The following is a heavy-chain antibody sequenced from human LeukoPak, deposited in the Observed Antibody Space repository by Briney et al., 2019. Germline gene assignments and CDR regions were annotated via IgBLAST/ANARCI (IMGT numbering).Heavy chain of an antibody. J-gene: IGHJ4*02. CDR2: IYHSGNT. CDR3: ATIPFSYDSSPYPDY. Sequence: SGTLCLTCTVSGYSISSGYYWAWIRPPPRGGVGWIGNIYHSGNTYYNPSLRSRVFLSVDKSNNQYSLKLTSVTAADTAVYYCATIPFSYDSSPYPDYWGQGALVSVSS. V-gene: IGHV4-38-2*02. D-gene: IGHD3-22*01. CDR1: GYSISSGYY.